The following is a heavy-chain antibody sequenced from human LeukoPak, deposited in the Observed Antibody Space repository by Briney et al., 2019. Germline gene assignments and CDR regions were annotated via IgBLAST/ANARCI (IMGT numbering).Heavy chain of an antibody. J-gene: IGHJ4*02. D-gene: IGHD3-22*01. CDR1: GFTFSNYW. Sequence: PGGSLRLSCAASGFTFSNYWMSWVRQTPGKGLEWVANIKQDGSEKYYVDSVKGRFTISRDNAKNSLYLQMNSLRAEDTAVYYCAREGYYDSSGYWRKPPGYWGQGTLVTVSS. CDR3: AREGYYDSSGYWRKPPGY. CDR2: IKQDGSEK. V-gene: IGHV3-7*03.